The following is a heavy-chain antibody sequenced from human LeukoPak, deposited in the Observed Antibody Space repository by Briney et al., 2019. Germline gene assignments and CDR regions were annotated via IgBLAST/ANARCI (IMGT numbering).Heavy chain of an antibody. D-gene: IGHD3-10*01. CDR1: GGSISSSGYY. CDR2: IYHSGST. V-gene: IGHV4-31*03. CDR3: ARDQRGDITYGYYYYYMDV. Sequence: NPSETLSLTCTVSGGSISSSGYYWSWIRQRPGKGLEWIGYIYHSGSTYYNPSLKSRVTISVDTSKNQFSLKLSSVTAADTAVYYCARDQRGDITYGYYYYYMDVWGKGTTVTVSS. J-gene: IGHJ6*03.